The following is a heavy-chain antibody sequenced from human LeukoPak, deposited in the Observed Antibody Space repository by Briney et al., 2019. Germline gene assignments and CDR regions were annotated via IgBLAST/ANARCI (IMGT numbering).Heavy chain of an antibody. V-gene: IGHV3-23*01. CDR1: GFTFSSYA. J-gene: IGHJ4*02. CDR3: AKLGYCSGGSCYPSH. CDR2: ISGSGGST. Sequence: GGSLRLSCAASGFTFSSYAMHWVRQAPGKGLEWVSAISGSGGSTYYADSVKGRFTISRDNSKNTLYLQMNSLRAEDTAVYYCAKLGYCSGGSCYPSHWGQGTLVTVSS. D-gene: IGHD2-15*01.